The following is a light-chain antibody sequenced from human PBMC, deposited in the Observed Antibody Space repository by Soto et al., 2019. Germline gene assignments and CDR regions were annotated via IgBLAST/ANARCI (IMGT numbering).Light chain of an antibody. J-gene: IGKJ2*01. CDR1: QSISSY. Sequence: DIQMTQSPSSLSASVGDRVTITCRASQSISSYLNWYQQKPGKAPNLLIYAASSLQGGVPSRFSGSVSGTDFTLTISSLQPEDFATYYCQQGYSTPYTYVQGTKLEMK. CDR3: QQGYSTPYT. CDR2: AAS. V-gene: IGKV1-39*01.